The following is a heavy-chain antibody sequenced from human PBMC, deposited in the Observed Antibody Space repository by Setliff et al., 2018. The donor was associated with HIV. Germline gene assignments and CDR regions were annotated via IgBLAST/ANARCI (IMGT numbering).Heavy chain of an antibody. CDR1: GYTFTGYY. D-gene: IGHD3-22*01. CDR2: INPNSGGT. V-gene: IGHV1-2*04. CDR3: ARVLYYYDSSGYYFLDP. J-gene: IGHJ5*02. Sequence: ASVKVSCKASGYTFTGYYMHWVRQAPGQGLEWMGRINPNSGGTNYAQKFQGWVTMTRDTSISTAYMELSSLRSEDTAVYYCARVLYYYDSSGYYFLDPWGQGTLVTVSS.